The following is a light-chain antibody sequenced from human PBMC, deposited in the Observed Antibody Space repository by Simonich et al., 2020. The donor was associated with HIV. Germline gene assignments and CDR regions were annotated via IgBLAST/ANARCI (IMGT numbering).Light chain of an antibody. CDR2: ARS. V-gene: IGKV3-15*01. CDR1: QSVNSN. J-gene: IGKJ5*01. CDR3: QQRSNYPIT. Sequence: EIVMTQSPATLSVSPGERATLSCRASQSVNSNVAWYQQKPGQAPRLLIYARSTRATDIPARFSGSGSGTEFTLTISILEPEDFAVYYCQQRSNYPITFGQGTRLEIK.